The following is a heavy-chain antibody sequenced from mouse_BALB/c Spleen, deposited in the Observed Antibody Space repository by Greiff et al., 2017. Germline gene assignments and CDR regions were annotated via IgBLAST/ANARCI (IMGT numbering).Heavy chain of an antibody. D-gene: IGHD2-3*01. J-gene: IGHJ4*01. CDR3: ARRGDDGYLLAMDY. CDR2: IDPANGNT. V-gene: IGHV14-3*02. Sequence: VQLQQSGAELVKPGASVKLSCTASGFNIKDTYMHWVKQRPEQGLECIGRIDPANGNTKYDPKFQGKATITADTSSNTAYLQLSSLTSEDTAVYYCARRGDDGYLLAMDYWGQGTSVTVSS. CDR1: GFNIKDTY.